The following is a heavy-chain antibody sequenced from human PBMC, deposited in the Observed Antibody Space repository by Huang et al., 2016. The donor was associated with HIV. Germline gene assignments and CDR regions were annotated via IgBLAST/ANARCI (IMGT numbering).Heavy chain of an antibody. Sequence: EVQLVQSGAVVKKPGESLKISCKGSGYTFNGYWIGWVRQMPGKGLEWMGILYPGDSKPTYSPSFQAQVTISADKSISTAYLQWSGLKASDTAMYYCARQGVGDFVVEPTGLGAFDIWGQGTMVTVSS. V-gene: IGHV5-51*01. CDR1: GYTFNGYW. D-gene: IGHD2-2*01. J-gene: IGHJ3*02. CDR2: LYPGDSKP. CDR3: ARQGVGDFVVEPTGLGAFDI.